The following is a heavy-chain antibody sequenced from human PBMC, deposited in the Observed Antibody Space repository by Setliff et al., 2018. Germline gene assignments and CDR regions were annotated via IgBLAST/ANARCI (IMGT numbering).Heavy chain of an antibody. CDR2: IYSGGSRT. Sequence: PGGSLRLSCEASGFTFSNYAMGWVRQAPGKGLEWVSVIYSGGSRTYSADSVKGRFTIFRDNSRNTLHLQMNSLRAEDTAVYYCRPTLPYDYDSSGSLWFMDVWGKGTTVTISS. V-gene: IGHV3-23*03. CDR1: GFTFSNYA. D-gene: IGHD3-22*01. CDR3: RPTLPYDYDSSGSLWFMDV. J-gene: IGHJ6*03.